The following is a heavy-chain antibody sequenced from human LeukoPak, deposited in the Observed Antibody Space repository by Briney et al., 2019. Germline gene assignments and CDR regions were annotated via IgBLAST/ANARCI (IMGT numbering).Heavy chain of an antibody. J-gene: IGHJ4*02. CDR2: IRYDGSNK. CDR1: GVTFSSYG. V-gene: IGHV3-30*02. Sequence: PGGSLRLSCAASGVTFSSYGMHWVRQAPGKGLEWVAFIRYDGSNKYYADSVKGRFTISRDNSKNTLYLQMNSLRAEDTAVYYCAKGPAHFIEFDSSRWSDFATWAQETLVPVPS. CDR3: AKGPAHFIEFDSSRWSDFAT. D-gene: IGHD6-13*01.